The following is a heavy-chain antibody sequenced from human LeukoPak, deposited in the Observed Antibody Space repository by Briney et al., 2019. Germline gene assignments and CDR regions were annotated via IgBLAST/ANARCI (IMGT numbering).Heavy chain of an antibody. CDR1: GYSISSGYY. CDR3: AKSNGYGLVDI. J-gene: IGHJ3*02. D-gene: IGHD3-10*01. Sequence: SETLSLTCTVSGYSISSGYYWGWIRQPPGKGLEWIGNIFYSGSTYYSPSLKSRVTISLDTFRNQFSLKLNSVTAADTAVYYCAKSNGYGLVDIWGQGTMVTVSS. V-gene: IGHV4-38-2*02. CDR2: IFYSGST.